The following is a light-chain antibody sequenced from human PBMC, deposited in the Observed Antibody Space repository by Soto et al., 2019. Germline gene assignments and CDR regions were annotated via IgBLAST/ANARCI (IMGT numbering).Light chain of an antibody. CDR2: AAS. CDR3: QQYNNWPPWT. J-gene: IGKJ1*01. CDR1: QSVRIN. Sequence: EIVMTQSPATLSVSPGDRATLSCRASQSVRINLAWYQQKPGQAPRLLIYAASMRATGIPARFSGSGAGTEFTLTIRSLQSEDFAVYYCQQYNNWPPWTFGQGTKVEI. V-gene: IGKV3-15*01.